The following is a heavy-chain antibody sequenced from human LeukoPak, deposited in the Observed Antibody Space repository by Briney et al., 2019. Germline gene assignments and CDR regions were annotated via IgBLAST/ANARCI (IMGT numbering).Heavy chain of an antibody. CDR1: GGSISSYY. J-gene: IGHJ4*02. Sequence: SETLSLTCTVSGGSISSYYWSWIRQPAGKGLEWIGYIYYSGSTNYNPSLKSRVTISVDTSKNQFSLKLSSVTAADTVVYYCARLRGDYFDYWGQGTLVAVSS. CDR3: ARLRGDYFDY. CDR2: IYYSGST. D-gene: IGHD3-10*01. V-gene: IGHV4-59*01.